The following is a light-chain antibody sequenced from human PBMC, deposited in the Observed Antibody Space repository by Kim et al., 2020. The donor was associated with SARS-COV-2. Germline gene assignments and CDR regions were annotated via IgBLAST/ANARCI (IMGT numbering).Light chain of an antibody. CDR3: QQYNSYPET. J-gene: IGKJ2*01. Sequence: DVQMTQSPSTLSASVGDRVTITCRASQSITTFLAWYQRKPGKAPKLLIYRTSTLESGVPSRFSGSGSGTEFTLTISSLQPDDFATYYCQQYNSYPETFGQGTKLEI. CDR2: RTS. CDR1: QSITTF. V-gene: IGKV1-5*03.